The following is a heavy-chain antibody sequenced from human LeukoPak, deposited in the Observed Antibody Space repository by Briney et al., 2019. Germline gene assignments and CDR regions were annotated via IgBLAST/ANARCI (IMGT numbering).Heavy chain of an antibody. CDR1: GFTFSSYA. CDR2: IGGSGGST. V-gene: IGHV3-23*01. Sequence: PGGSLRLSCAASGFTFSSYAMSWVRQAPGKGLEWVSVIGGSGGSTYYADSVKGRFTISRDNSKNTLYLQMNSLRAEDTAVYYCARKYYYDSSGSDAFDIWGQGTMVTVSS. J-gene: IGHJ3*02. D-gene: IGHD3-22*01. CDR3: ARKYYYDSSGSDAFDI.